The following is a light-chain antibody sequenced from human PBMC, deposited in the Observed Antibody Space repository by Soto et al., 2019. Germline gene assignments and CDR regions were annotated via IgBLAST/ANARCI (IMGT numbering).Light chain of an antibody. CDR3: SSFTGTTTLDV. Sequence: QFVLAEPACVSVSPGQSITVSCTGTSSDVGAYKYVSWYQQHPGKVPKLIIYGVSNRPSGVSNRFSGSKSGNTAFLTISGLQPEDEADYYCSSFTGTTTLDVFGTGTKATVL. CDR1: SSDVGAYKY. V-gene: IGLV2-14*03. CDR2: GVS. J-gene: IGLJ1*01.